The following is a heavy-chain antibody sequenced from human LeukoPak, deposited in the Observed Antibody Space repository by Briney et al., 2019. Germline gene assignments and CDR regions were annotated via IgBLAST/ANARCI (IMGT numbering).Heavy chain of an antibody. D-gene: IGHD5-18*01. CDR3: ARVRGITSMAYFDY. Sequence: PSETLSLTCTVSGASIXNXXXIXXXXPAGXXLXWXGLIYTSGNTNYNPSLKSRVTMSVDTSKNQFSLKLSSVTAADTAVYYCARVRGITSMAYFDYWGQGTLVTVSS. CDR2: IYTSGNT. J-gene: IGHJ4*02. CDR1: GASIXNXX. V-gene: IGHV4-4*07.